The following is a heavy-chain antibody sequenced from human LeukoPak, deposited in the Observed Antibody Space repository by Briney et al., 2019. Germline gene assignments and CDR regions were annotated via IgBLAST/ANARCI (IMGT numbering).Heavy chain of an antibody. CDR2: ISSSSSTI. J-gene: IGHJ5*02. CDR1: GFTFSSYS. V-gene: IGHV3-48*01. D-gene: IGHD5-12*01. Sequence: GGSLRLPCAASGFTFSSYSMNWVRQAPGKGLEWVSYISSSSSTIYYADSVKGRFTISRDNAKNSLYLQMNSLRAEDTAVYYCARAWLSPMNWFDPWGQGTLVTVSS. CDR3: ARAWLSPMNWFDP.